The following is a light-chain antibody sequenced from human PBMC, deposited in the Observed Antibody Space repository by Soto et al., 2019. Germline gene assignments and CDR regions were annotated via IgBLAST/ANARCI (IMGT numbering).Light chain of an antibody. J-gene: IGLJ2*01. CDR1: NIGSKS. CDR3: KVWDSSSDHVV. Sequence: SSELTQPPSVSVAPGQTARITCGGNNIGSKSVHWYQQKPGQAPVLVVYDDSDRPSGIPERFSGSNSGNTATLTISRVEAGDGADYYCKVWDSSSDHVVFGGGTKVTVL. CDR2: DDS. V-gene: IGLV3-21*02.